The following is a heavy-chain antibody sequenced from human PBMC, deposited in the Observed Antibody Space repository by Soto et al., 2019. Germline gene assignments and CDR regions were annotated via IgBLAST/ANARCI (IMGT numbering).Heavy chain of an antibody. CDR3: AKATATGGGAFDI. J-gene: IGHJ3*02. D-gene: IGHD2-8*02. CDR1: GFTLSSYD. CDR2: ILVGGST. Sequence: XGSLRLSCSASGFTLSSYDMSWVRQAPGKGLDWVSTILVGGSTYYADSVKGRFTISRDNSKNTLYLQMNSLTAGDTAVYYCAKATATGGGAFDICGQGTMVTVSS. V-gene: IGHV3-23*01.